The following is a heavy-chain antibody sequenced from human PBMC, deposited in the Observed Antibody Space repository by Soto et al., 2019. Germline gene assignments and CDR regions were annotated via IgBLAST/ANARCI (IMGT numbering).Heavy chain of an antibody. J-gene: IGHJ5*02. CDR2: IYATGTT. CDR3: VYGGRKSLRDWFDP. Sequence: PSETLSLTCTVSGASISGFYWSWIRKSAGKGLEWIGRIYATGTTDYNPSLKSRVMMSVDTSKNQFSLKLRSVTAADTAVYYCVYGGRKSLRDWFDPWGQGISVTVSS. D-gene: IGHD4-17*01. V-gene: IGHV4-4*07. CDR1: GASISGFY.